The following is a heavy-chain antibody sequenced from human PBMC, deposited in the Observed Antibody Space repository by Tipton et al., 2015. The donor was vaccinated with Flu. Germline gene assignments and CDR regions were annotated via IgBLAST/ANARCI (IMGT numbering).Heavy chain of an antibody. CDR1: GYTFTSYG. D-gene: IGHD2-15*01. V-gene: IGHV1-18*04. Sequence: QVQLVQSGAEVKKPGASVKVSCKASGYTFTSYGISWVRQAPGQGLEWMGWISAYNGNTNYAQKLQGRVTMTTDTSTRTAYMELRSLRSDDTAVYYCARDLPEDIVPHDAFDICRQGTIVTVSS. J-gene: IGHJ3*02. CDR2: ISAYNGNT. CDR3: ARDLPEDIVPHDAFDI.